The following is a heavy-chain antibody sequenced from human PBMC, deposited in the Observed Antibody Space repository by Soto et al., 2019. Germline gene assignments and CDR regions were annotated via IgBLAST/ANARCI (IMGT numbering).Heavy chain of an antibody. CDR2: ISSSSSYI. CDR3: AREPGYSYGGFDY. D-gene: IGHD5-18*01. V-gene: IGHV3-21*01. CDR1: GFTFSSYS. J-gene: IGHJ4*02. Sequence: EVQLVESGGGLVKPGGSLRLSCAASGFTFSSYSMNWVRQAPGKGLEWVSSISSSSSYIYYADSVKGRFTISRDNAKNSLSLPMNSLRAEDTAVYYCAREPGYSYGGFDYWGQGTLVTVSS.